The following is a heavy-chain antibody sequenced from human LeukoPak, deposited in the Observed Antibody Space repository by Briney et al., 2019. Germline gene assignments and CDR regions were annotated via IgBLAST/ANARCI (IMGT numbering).Heavy chain of an antibody. V-gene: IGHV3-30*03. J-gene: IGHJ4*02. D-gene: IGHD3-3*01. CDR3: ARDYDFWSGYYSPTRGYFGY. Sequence: NKYYTDSVKGRFTIARDNTKNTMYMQMDSVRAEDTAVYYCARDYDFWSGYYSPTRGYFGYWGQGTLVTVSS. CDR2: NK.